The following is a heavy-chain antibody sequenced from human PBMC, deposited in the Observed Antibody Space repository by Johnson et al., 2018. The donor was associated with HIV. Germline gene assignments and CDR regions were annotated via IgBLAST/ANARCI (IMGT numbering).Heavy chain of an antibody. J-gene: IGHJ3*02. CDR1: GFTFSS. V-gene: IGHV3-30*18. CDR3: AKTRTTVTTIDAFDI. Sequence: QVQLVESGGGVVQPGRSLRLSCAASGFTFSSMHWDRQAPGKGLEWVAVISHDGTNKHFADSVKGRFTISRDNSKNTLYLQMNSLRAEDTAVYYCAKTRTTVTTIDAFDIWGQGTMVTVSS. D-gene: IGHD4-17*01. CDR2: ISHDGTNK.